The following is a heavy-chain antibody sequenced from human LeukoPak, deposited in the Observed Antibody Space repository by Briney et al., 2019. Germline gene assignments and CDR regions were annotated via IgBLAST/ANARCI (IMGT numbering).Heavy chain of an antibody. CDR1: GFTFRLYS. J-gene: IGHJ6*02. CDR3: ARDGARDWLLSDPYYYYGMDV. V-gene: IGHV3-21*01. CDR2: ISGSGSSYS. D-gene: IGHD3-9*01. Sequence: GGSLRLSCAASGFTFRLYSMNWVRQAPGKGLEWVSSISGSGSSYSYYADSVKGRFTISRDNAKSSLYLQMNSLRAEDTSVYYCARDGARDWLLSDPYYYYGMDVWGQGTTVTVSS.